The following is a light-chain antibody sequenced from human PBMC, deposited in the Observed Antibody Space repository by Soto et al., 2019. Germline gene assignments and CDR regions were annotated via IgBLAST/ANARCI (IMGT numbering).Light chain of an antibody. V-gene: IGKV3-20*01. CDR1: QSIGSDS. CDR3: QQSGSSLWT. J-gene: IGKJ1*01. CDR2: DTS. Sequence: EIVLTQSPGTLYLSPGQSTTLSCRASQSIGSDSLAWYQQKPGQAPRLLLYDTSPRATGIPDRFGGSASGTDFTLTISRLEPEDFAVYSCQQSGSSLWTFGQGTKVEI.